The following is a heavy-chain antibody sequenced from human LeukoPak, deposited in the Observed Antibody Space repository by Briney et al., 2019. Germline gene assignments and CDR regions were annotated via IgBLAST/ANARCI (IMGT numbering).Heavy chain of an antibody. D-gene: IGHD6-13*01. V-gene: IGHV4-59*01. CDR1: GGSISSYY. CDR3: ARHHRIAARGLGWFDP. CDR2: IYYSGST. J-gene: IGHJ5*02. Sequence: SETLSLTCTVSGGSISSYYWSWIRQPPGKGLEWIGYIYYSGSTNYNPSLKSRVTISVDTSKNQFSLKLSSVTAADTAVYYCARHHRIAARGLGWFDPWGQGTLVTASS.